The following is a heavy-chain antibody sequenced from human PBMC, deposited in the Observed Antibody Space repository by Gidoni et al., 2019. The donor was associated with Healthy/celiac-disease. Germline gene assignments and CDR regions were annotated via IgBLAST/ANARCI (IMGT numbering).Heavy chain of an antibody. CDR1: GGSISSSSYY. V-gene: IGHV4-39*07. D-gene: IGHD3-9*01. CDR2: IYYSGST. CDR3: ASQDFDWLFLVY. J-gene: IGHJ4*02. Sequence: QLQLQESGPGLVKPSETLSLTCTVSGGSISSSSYYWGWIRQPPGKGLEWIGSIYYSGSTYYNPSLKSRVTISVDTSKNQFSLKLSSVTAADTAVYYCASQDFDWLFLVYWGQGTLVTVSS.